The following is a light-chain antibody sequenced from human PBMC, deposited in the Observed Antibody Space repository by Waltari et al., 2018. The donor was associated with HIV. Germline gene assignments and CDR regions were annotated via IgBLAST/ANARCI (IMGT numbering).Light chain of an antibody. CDR3: ISYTSRNTVV. CDR2: EVF. V-gene: IGLV2-14*01. J-gene: IGLJ2*01. CDR1: SSDVGAYNY. Sequence: QTALTQPASVSGSPGQSIAISCSGTSSDVGAYNYVSWYRHHPGKAPELLIYEVFNRPSGVSNRFSGSKSDNTASLTISGLQADDEADYYCISYTSRNTVVFGGGTKVTVL.